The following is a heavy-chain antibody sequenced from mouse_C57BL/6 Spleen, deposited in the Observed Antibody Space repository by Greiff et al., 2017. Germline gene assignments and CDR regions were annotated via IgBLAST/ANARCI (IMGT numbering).Heavy chain of an antibody. Sequence: QVHVKQSGPELVKPGASVKISCQASGYAFSSSWMNWVKQRPGKGLEWIGRIYPGDGDTNYNGKFKGKATLTADKSSSTAYMQLSSLTSEDSAVYFCARKVYYGNYGYFDVWGTGTTVTVSS. J-gene: IGHJ1*03. CDR1: GYAFSSSW. D-gene: IGHD2-1*01. CDR2: IYPGDGDT. CDR3: ARKVYYGNYGYFDV. V-gene: IGHV1-82*01.